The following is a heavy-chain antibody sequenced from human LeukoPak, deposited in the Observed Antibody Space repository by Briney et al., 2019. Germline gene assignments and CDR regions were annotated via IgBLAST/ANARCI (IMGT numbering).Heavy chain of an antibody. J-gene: IGHJ4*02. D-gene: IGHD3-10*01. Sequence: GGSLRLSCAASGFTFSIYDMHWVRHATGKGLEWGSGIGTAGDIYYPGSVKGRFTISRDNAKNSLYLEMTSLRSEDTALYYCAKELLSHYFGSGSYRATFDYWGQGTLVTVSS. V-gene: IGHV3-13*01. CDR3: AKELLSHYFGSGSYRATFDY. CDR2: IGTAGDI. CDR1: GFTFSIYD.